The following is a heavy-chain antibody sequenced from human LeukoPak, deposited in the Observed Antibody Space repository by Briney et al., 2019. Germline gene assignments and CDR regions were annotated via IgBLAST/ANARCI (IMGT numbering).Heavy chain of an antibody. CDR1: GGSFSGYY. D-gene: IGHD2-8*01. CDR2: IYYSGST. CDR3: ARDIGLMVYAPYYFDY. Sequence: PSETLSLTCAVYGGSFSGYYWSWIRQPPGKGLEWIGSIYYSGSTYYNPSLKSRVTISVDTSKNQFSLKLSSVTAADTAVYYCARDIGLMVYAPYYFDYWGQGTLVTVSS. J-gene: IGHJ4*02. V-gene: IGHV4-34*01.